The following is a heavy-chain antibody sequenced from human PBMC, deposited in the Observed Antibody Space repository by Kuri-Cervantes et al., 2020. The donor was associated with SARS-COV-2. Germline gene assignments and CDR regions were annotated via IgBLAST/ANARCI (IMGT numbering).Heavy chain of an antibody. CDR2: FSGSGDST. Sequence: GGSLRLSCAASGFTFSSYAMSWVRQAPGKGLEWVSAFSGSGDSTHYADSVKGRFAISRDSANNSLYLQMNSLRAEDTAVYHCARLTTRGHFDCWGQGTLVTVSS. CDR3: ARLTTRGHFDC. D-gene: IGHD4-11*01. CDR1: GFTFSSYA. J-gene: IGHJ4*02. V-gene: IGHV3-23*01.